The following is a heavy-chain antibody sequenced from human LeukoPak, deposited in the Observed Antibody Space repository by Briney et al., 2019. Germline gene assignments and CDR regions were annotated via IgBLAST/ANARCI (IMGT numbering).Heavy chain of an antibody. CDR2: ISAYNGNT. CDR3: ARQLRYFDWFSFDP. J-gene: IGHJ5*02. CDR1: GGTFSSYA. D-gene: IGHD3-9*01. V-gene: IGHV1-18*01. Sequence: ASVKVSCKASGGTFSSYAISWVRQAPGQGLERMGWISAYNGNTNYAQKLQGRVTMTTDTSTSTAYMELRSLRSDDTAVYYCARQLRYFDWFSFDPWGQGTLVTVSS.